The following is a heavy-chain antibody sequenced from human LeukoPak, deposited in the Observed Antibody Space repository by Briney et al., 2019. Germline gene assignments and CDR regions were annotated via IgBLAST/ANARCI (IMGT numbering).Heavy chain of an antibody. CDR3: AKDSGSSSPGAFDY. Sequence: RSLRLSCAASGFTFSSYGMHWVRQAPGKGLEWVAVISYDGSNKYYADSVKGRFTISRDNSKNTLYLQMNSLRAEDTAVYYCAKDSGSSSPGAFDYWGQGTLVTVSS. CDR1: GFTFSSYG. CDR2: ISYDGSNK. V-gene: IGHV3-30*18. D-gene: IGHD6-13*01. J-gene: IGHJ4*02.